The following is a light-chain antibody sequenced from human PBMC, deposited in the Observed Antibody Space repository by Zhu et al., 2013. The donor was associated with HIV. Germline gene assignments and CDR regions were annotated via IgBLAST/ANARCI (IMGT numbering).Light chain of an antibody. CDR3: QQYGDSAWT. V-gene: IGKV3-20*01. CDR2: GAS. CDR1: QSVSSSF. J-gene: IGKJ1*01. Sequence: IVLTQSPGTLSLSQGERATLSCRASQSVSSSFLVWYQQKAGQAPRLLIYGASSRATDIPDRFSGSGSGTDFTLTISRLEPEDSAVCYCQQYGDSAWTFGQGTKVEIK.